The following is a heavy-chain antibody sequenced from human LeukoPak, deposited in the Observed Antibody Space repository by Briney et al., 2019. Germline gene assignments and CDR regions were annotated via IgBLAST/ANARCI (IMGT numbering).Heavy chain of an antibody. CDR3: QARHGY. V-gene: IGHV3-23*01. D-gene: IGHD6-6*01. J-gene: IGHJ4*01. CDR2: ISGSGGST. Sequence: GGSLRLSCAASGLTFSSYAMIWVRQAPGKGLEWVSAISGSGGSTYYADSVKGRFTVSRDNSKNTLYLQMESLRVEDTAVYYCQARHGYWGHGTLVTVSS. CDR1: GLTFSSYA.